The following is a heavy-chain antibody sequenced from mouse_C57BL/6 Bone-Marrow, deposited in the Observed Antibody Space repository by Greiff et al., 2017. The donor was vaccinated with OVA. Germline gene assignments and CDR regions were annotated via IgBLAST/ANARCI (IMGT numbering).Heavy chain of an antibody. Sequence: QVQLKQSGPELVKPGASVKISCKASGYAFSSSWMNWVKQRPGKGLEWIGRIYPGDGDTNYNGKFKGKATLTADKSSSTAYMQLSSLTSEDSAVYFCARLDYYGRGYAMDYWGQGTSVTVSS. J-gene: IGHJ4*01. CDR3: ARLDYYGRGYAMDY. CDR2: IYPGDGDT. V-gene: IGHV1-82*01. CDR1: GYAFSSSW. D-gene: IGHD1-1*01.